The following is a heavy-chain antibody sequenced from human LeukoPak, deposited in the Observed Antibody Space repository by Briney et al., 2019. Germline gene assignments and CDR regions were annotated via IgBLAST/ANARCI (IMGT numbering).Heavy chain of an antibody. D-gene: IGHD6-25*01. J-gene: IGHJ4*02. CDR2: ISYDGSNK. V-gene: IGHV3-30*04. Sequence: PGRSLSLSCAASGFTFSSYAMHWVRQAPGKGLEWVAVISYDGSNKYYADSVKGRFTISRDNSKNTLYLQMNSLRAEDTAMYYCTKDLQRSLDYWGQGTLVTVSS. CDR1: GFTFSSYA. CDR3: TKDLQRSLDY.